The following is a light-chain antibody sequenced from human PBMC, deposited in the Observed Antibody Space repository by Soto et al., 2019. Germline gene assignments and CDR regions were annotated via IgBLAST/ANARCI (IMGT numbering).Light chain of an antibody. CDR1: QSVSSNY. J-gene: IGKJ2*01. CDR2: GAS. CDR3: HHYGSEPYT. Sequence: EIVLTQSRGTLFLSPGVRATLSCRASQSVSSNYLACYQQKPGQAHRLLIYGASSRSTCIPDRFSGSRSVTDFTLTISRLEPEDWAVYYFHHYGSEPYTSGRRRKLAIK. V-gene: IGKV3-20*01.